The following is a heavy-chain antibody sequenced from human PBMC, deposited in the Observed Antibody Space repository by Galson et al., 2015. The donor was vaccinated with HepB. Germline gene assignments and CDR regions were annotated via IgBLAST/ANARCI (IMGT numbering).Heavy chain of an antibody. D-gene: IGHD3-10*01. V-gene: IGHV1-69*06. CDR2: IIPIFGTA. CDR3: AREGYYGSGSYSNYYYGMDV. CDR1: GGTFSSYA. Sequence: SVKVSCKASGGTFSSYAIGWVRQAPGQGLEWMGGIIPIFGTANYAQKFQGRVTITADKSTSTAYMELSSLRSEDTAVYYCAREGYYGSGSYSNYYYGMDVWGQGTTVTVSS. J-gene: IGHJ6*02.